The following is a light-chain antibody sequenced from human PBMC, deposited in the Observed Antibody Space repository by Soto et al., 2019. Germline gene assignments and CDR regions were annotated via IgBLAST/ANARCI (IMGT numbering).Light chain of an antibody. Sequence: DIQMTQSPSTLSGAVGDRVTITCRASQTISSWLAWYQQKPGKAPKLLIYKASTLKSGVPSRFSGSGSGTEFTLTISSLQADDFATYYGQHYNSYSAAFGQGTKVEL. CDR1: QTISSW. V-gene: IGKV1-5*03. CDR2: KAS. J-gene: IGKJ1*01. CDR3: QHYNSYSAA.